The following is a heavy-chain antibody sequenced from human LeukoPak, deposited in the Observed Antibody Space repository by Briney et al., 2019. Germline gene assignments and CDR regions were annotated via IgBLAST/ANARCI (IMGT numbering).Heavy chain of an antibody. CDR1: GFTVSTNY. CDR2: IYSGGST. V-gene: IGHV3-53*01. D-gene: IGHD3-10*01. CDR3: ARADLLWATDDY. J-gene: IGHJ4*02. Sequence: PGGSLRLSCATSGFTVSTNYMYWVRQAPGKGLEWVSVIYSGGSTFYADSVKGRFTISKDNSKNTLYLQMNSLRAEDSAVYYCARADLLWATDDYWGQGTLVTVSS.